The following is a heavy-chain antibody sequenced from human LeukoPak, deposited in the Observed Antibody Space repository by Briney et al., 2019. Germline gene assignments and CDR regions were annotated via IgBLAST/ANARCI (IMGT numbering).Heavy chain of an antibody. Sequence: GGSLRLSCTASGFIFNTYSMTWVRQAPGKGLEWVSYISGGSKTIYYAESVKGRFTISRDNARNSVSLQMDTLRVDDTAVYYCARGQHQLVYFDNWGQGTLVTVSS. D-gene: IGHD6-13*01. J-gene: IGHJ4*02. V-gene: IGHV3-48*01. CDR3: ARGQHQLVYFDN. CDR2: ISGGSKTI. CDR1: GFIFNTYS.